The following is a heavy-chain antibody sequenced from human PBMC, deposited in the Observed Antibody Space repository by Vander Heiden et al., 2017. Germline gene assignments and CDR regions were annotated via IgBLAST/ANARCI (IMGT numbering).Heavy chain of an antibody. V-gene: IGHV3-33*01. CDR2: IWYDGSNK. J-gene: IGHJ5*02. D-gene: IGHD2-2*01. CDR3: ARDAWGRYCSSTSCLNWFDP. CDR1: GFTFSSYG. Sequence: QVQLVESGGGVVQPGRSLRLSCAASGFTFSSYGMHGVRQAPGKGLEWVAVIWYDGSNKYYADSVKGRFTISRDNSKNTLYLQMNSLRAEDTAVYYCARDAWGRYCSSTSCLNWFDPWGQGTLVTVSS.